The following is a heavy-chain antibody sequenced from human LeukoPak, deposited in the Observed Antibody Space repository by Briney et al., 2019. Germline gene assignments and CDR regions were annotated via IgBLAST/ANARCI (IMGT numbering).Heavy chain of an antibody. J-gene: IGHJ4*02. D-gene: IGHD3-10*01. CDR2: IRYDGSNK. CDR1: GFTFSSYG. V-gene: IGHV3-30*02. CDR3: AKGGPYYYGSGFDY. Sequence: GGSLRLSCAASGFTFSSYGMHWVRQAPGKGLEWVAFIRYDGSNKYYADSVKGRFTISRDNSKNTLYLQMNSLRAEDTAVYYCAKGGPYYYGSGFDYWGQGTLVTVSS.